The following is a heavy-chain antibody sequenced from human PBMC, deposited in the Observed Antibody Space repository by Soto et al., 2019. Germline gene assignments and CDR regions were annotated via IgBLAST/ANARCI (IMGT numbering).Heavy chain of an antibody. D-gene: IGHD7-27*01. CDR2: IYPSDSDT. Sequence: PGESLKISCKCSGYRFTNYWIAWVRQLPGKGLEYMGIIYPSDSDTRYSPSFQGRFTISRDNSENTLYLQMDGLRPEDTALYFCATENIGSHWGLLEFDYWGQGTSVTVSS. CDR3: ATENIGSHWGLLEFDY. V-gene: IGHV5-51*01. CDR1: GYRFTNYW. J-gene: IGHJ4*02.